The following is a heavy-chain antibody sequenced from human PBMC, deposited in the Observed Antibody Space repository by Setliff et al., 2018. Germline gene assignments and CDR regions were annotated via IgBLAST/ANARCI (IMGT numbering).Heavy chain of an antibody. Sequence: GASVKVSCKTPGKTDDSYHIHWVRQAPGQGLEWMGVIKPGIDTTTYAEMFQGRVTMTTDTSTSTAYTELRSLRSDDTAVYYCARLVRYCTRTSCQRTPGAEYWGQGTLVTVSS. CDR2: IKPGIDTT. V-gene: IGHV1-46*02. CDR1: GKTDDSYH. J-gene: IGHJ4*02. D-gene: IGHD2-2*01. CDR3: ARLVRYCTRTSCQRTPGAEY.